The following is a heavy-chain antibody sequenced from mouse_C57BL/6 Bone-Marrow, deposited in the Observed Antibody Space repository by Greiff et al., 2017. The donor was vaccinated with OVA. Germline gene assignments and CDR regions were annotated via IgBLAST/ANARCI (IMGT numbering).Heavy chain of an antibody. Sequence: EVQGVESGGDLVKHGGSLKLSCAASGFTFSSYGMSWVRQTPDKRLEWVATISSGGSYTYYPDSVKGRFTISRDNAKNTLYLQMSSLKSEDTAMYYCARHKDLLPPWFAYWGQGTLVTVSA. J-gene: IGHJ3*01. D-gene: IGHD1-1*01. CDR1: GFTFSSYG. V-gene: IGHV5-6*01. CDR3: ARHKDLLPPWFAY. CDR2: ISSGGSYT.